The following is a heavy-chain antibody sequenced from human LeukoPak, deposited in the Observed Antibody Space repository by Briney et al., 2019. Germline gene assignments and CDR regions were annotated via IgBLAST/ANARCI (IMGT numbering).Heavy chain of an antibody. CDR2: IYHSGST. D-gene: IGHD6-19*01. CDR1: GGSISSNNR. J-gene: IGHJ3*02. CDR3: ARDQDSSGWYLGDAFDI. V-gene: IGHV4-4*02. Sequence: SETLSLTCAVSGGSISSNNRWSWVRQPPGKGLEWIGEIYHSGSTNYNPSLKSQVTILVNKSKNQFSLKLSSVTAADTAVYYCARDQDSSGWYLGDAFDIWGQGTMVTVSS.